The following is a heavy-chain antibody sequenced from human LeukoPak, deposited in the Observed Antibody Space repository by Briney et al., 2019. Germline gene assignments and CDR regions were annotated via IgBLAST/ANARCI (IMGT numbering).Heavy chain of an antibody. CDR2: ITDSGGS. CDR1: GTSFSGYS. D-gene: IGHD3-9*01. CDR3: ARIESYHILYRPY. Sequence: SETLSLTCAVYGTSFSGYSWSWIRQSPGKGLEWIGEITDSGGSNYNPSFKSRLTISADTSKNQFSLKLASVTAADTAVYYCARIESYHILYRPYWGQGTLVTVSS. V-gene: IGHV4-34*01. J-gene: IGHJ4*02.